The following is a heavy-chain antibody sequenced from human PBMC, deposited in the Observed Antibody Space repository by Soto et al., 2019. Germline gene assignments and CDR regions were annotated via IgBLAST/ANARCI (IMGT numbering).Heavy chain of an antibody. J-gene: IGHJ5*02. V-gene: IGHV4-4*07. D-gene: IGHD6-19*01. CDR3: VRGPTSGWNA. Sequence: SETLSLTCTVSCGYVNTFHWSWVRQPAGKGLEWIGRIFPNGNTNYNPSLKSRVTISVDKSKNQFSLNLGSVTAADTAVYYCVRGPTSGWNAWGQGTLVTVSS. CDR1: CGYVNTFH. CDR2: IFPNGNT.